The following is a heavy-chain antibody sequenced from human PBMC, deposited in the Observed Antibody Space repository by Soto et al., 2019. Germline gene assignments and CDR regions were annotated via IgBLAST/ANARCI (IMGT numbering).Heavy chain of an antibody. CDR2: IIPLFGIL. V-gene: IGHV1-69*02. CDR3: ASGSLYGSGSYPVDY. CDR1: GGTFSNHL. D-gene: IGHD3-10*01. Sequence: ASVKVSCKASGGTFSNHLISWVRQAPGQGLEWMGTIIPLFGILNYAQKLQGRVTISADKSTSTAYMELSSLRSDDTAVYCRASGSLYGSGSYPVDYWGQGTLVTVSS. J-gene: IGHJ4*01.